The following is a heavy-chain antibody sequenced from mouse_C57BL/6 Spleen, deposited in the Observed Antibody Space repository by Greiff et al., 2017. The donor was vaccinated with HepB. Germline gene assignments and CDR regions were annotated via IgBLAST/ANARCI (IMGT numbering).Heavy chain of an antibody. Sequence: QVQLKQSGPELVKPGASVKISCKASGYAFSSSWMNWVKQRPGKGLEWIGRIYPGDGDTNYNGKFKGKATLTADKSSSTAYMQLSSLTSEDSAVYFCARSVDGYGDYYAMDYWGQGTSVTVSS. V-gene: IGHV1-82*01. CDR2: IYPGDGDT. CDR3: ARSVDGYGDYYAMDY. D-gene: IGHD2-3*01. J-gene: IGHJ4*01. CDR1: GYAFSSSW.